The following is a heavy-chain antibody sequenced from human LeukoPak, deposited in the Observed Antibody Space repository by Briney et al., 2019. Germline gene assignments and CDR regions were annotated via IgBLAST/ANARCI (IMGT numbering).Heavy chain of an antibody. CDR1: GYSFTSCW. D-gene: IGHD6-13*01. J-gene: IGHJ4*02. CDR2: IYPGDSDA. V-gene: IGHV5-51*01. Sequence: GESLKISCKGSGYSFTSCWSGWVRQMPGKGLEWMGIIYPGDSDARYSPSFQGQVTISVDKSTSTAFLQWSSLKASDTAMYFCARRAYSSSWSYFDYWGQGTLVTVSS. CDR3: ARRAYSSSWSYFDY.